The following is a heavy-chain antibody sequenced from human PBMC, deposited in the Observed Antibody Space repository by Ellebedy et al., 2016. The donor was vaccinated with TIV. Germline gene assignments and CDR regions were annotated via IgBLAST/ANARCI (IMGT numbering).Heavy chain of an antibody. CDR2: ISSSSSYT. Sequence: GGSLRLXXAASGFTFSDYYMSWICQAPGKGLEWVSYISSSSSYTNYADSVKGRFTISRDNAKNSLYLQMNSLRAEDTAVYYCAKGLVVAATDGMDVWGQGTTVTVSS. D-gene: IGHD2-15*01. J-gene: IGHJ6*02. CDR1: GFTFSDYY. CDR3: AKGLVVAATDGMDV. V-gene: IGHV3-11*06.